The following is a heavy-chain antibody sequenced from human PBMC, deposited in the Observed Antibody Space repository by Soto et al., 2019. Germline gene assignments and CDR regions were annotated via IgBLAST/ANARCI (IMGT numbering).Heavy chain of an antibody. CDR3: ARCDSGAYYNYYTRDV. J-gene: IGHJ6*02. Sequence: EVQLVESGGGLVQPGGSLRLSCAASGFTVSTYSLTWVRQAPGKGLEGVSYISGRSSAIYDADSVKGRLTISRYNAKSTLYMTMNSLRSEATTVYYSARCDSGAYYNYYTRDVWGQGTTGTVCS. D-gene: IGHD2-15*01. CDR1: GFTVSTYS. V-gene: IGHV3-48*01. CDR2: ISGRSSAI.